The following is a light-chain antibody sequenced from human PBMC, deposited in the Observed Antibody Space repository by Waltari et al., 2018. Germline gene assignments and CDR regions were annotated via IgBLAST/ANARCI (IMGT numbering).Light chain of an antibody. CDR3: ASWDDSLSGVI. CDR2: RND. J-gene: IGLJ2*01. Sequence: QSVLTQPPSASGTPGLRVPISCSGSSSNIGSNYVFWYQQFPGMSPKVVIYRNDQRPSGVPDRFSGSKSGTSASLAISGLRSEDEADYYCASWDDSLSGVIFGGGTKLTVL. V-gene: IGLV1-47*01. CDR1: SSNIGSNY.